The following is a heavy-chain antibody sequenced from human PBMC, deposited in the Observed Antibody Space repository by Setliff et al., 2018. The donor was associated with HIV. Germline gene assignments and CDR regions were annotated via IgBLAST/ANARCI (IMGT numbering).Heavy chain of an antibody. D-gene: IGHD2-15*01. CDR1: GFTVSTNY. J-gene: IGHJ6*03. CDR3: ARAGVVEGYYYYYYMDV. CDR2: IYTGGTI. V-gene: IGHV3-66*01. Sequence: GGSLRLSCAASGFTVSTNYMSWVRQAPGKALEWVSIIYTGGTIYYADSVRGRFTISRDDAEKSVYLQMNSLRAEDTAVYYCARAGVVEGYYYYYYMDVWGKGTTVTVSS.